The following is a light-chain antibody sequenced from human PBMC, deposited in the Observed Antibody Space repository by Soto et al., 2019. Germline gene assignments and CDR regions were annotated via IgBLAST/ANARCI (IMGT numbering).Light chain of an antibody. CDR1: QSVSSTY. J-gene: IGKJ5*01. V-gene: IGKV3-20*01. CDR3: QQSGNSPLT. CDR2: GAS. Sequence: EIVLTQSPGTLSLSPGGRATLSCRASQSVSSTYLAWYQQKPGQAPRLLIYGASSRATGIPDRFSGSGSGTDFTLTISRLEPEDFAVYFCQQSGNSPLTFGQGTLPEVK.